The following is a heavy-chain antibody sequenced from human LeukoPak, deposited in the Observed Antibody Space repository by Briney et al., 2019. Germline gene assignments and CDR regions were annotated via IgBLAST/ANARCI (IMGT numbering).Heavy chain of an antibody. J-gene: IGHJ5*02. CDR3: ARETIVVVPAATSWFDP. Sequence: NTSETLSLTCTVSGGSISSYYWSWIRQPAGKGLEWIGRIYISGSTNYNPSLKSRVTMSVDTSKNQFSLKLSFVTAADTAVYYCARETIVVVPAATSWFDPWGQGTLVTVSS. V-gene: IGHV4-4*07. CDR2: IYISGST. CDR1: GGSISSYY. D-gene: IGHD2-2*01.